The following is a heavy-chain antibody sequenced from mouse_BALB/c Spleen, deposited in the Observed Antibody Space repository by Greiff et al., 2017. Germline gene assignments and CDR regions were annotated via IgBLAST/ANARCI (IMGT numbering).Heavy chain of an antibody. V-gene: IGHV5-4*02. CDR1: GFTFSDYY. J-gene: IGHJ3*01. CDR2: ISDGGSYT. Sequence: EVKLQESGGGLVKPGGSLKLSCAASGFTFSDYYMYWVRQTPEKRLEWVATISDGGSYTYYPDSVKGRFTISRDNAKNNLYLQMSSLKSEDTAMYYCARSLLRSAWFAYWGQGTLVTVSA. CDR3: ARSLLRSAWFAY. D-gene: IGHD1-2*01.